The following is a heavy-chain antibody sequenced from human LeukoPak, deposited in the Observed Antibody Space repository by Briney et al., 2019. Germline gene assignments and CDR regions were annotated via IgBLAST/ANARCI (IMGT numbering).Heavy chain of an antibody. CDR2: INHSVST. V-gene: IGHV4-34*01. CDR1: GGSFSGYY. CDR3: ARGGGWYLGTYFDY. Sequence: SETLSLTCAVYGGSFSGYYWSWIRQPPGKGLEWIGEINHSVSTNYNPSLKSRVTISVDTSKNQFSLKLSSVTAADTAVYYCARGGGWYLGTYFDYWGQGTLVTVSS. D-gene: IGHD6-19*01. J-gene: IGHJ4*02.